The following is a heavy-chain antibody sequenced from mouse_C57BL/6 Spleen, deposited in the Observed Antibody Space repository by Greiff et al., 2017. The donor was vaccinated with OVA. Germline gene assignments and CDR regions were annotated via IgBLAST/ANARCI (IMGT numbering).Heavy chain of an antibody. CDR2: ISSGSSTI. V-gene: IGHV5-17*01. CDR1: GFTFSDYG. J-gene: IGHJ3*01. CDR3: ASLSPFAY. D-gene: IGHD2-3*01. Sequence: EVKVEESGGGLVKPGGSLKLSCAASGFTFSDYGMHWVRQAPEKGLEWVAYISSGSSTIYYADTVKGRFTISRDNAKNTLFLQMTSLRSEDTAMYYCASLSPFAYWGQGTLVTVSA.